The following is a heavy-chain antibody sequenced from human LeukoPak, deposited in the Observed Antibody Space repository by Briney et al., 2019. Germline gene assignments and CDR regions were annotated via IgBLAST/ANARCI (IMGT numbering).Heavy chain of an antibody. Sequence: GGSLRLSCAASGFTFSSYSLDWFRQAPGKGLEWVSFISSSSITIYYADSVKGRFTISRDNAEKSLYLQMNSLRAEDTAVYYCARDRGGSYSATDYWGQGTLVTVSA. V-gene: IGHV3-48*04. J-gene: IGHJ4*02. CDR1: GFTFSSYS. D-gene: IGHD2-15*01. CDR2: ISSSSITI. CDR3: ARDRGGSYSATDY.